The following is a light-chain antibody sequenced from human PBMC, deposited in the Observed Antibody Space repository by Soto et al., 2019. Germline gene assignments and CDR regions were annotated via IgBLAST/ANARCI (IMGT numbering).Light chain of an antibody. Sequence: QSVLTQPPSASGTPGQRVTISCSGRSANIGNNYVCWYQQLPGTAPKLLIYSNNQRPSGVPDRFSGSKSGSTASLTISGLQAEDEADYYCCSYATTYTLAFGTGTQLTVL. CDR1: SANIGNNY. V-gene: IGLV1-47*02. J-gene: IGLJ1*01. CDR2: SNN. CDR3: CSYATTYTLA.